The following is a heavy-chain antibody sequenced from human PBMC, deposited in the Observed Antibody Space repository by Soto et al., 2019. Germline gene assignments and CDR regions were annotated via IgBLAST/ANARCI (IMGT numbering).Heavy chain of an antibody. CDR1: GFTFSSYW. Sequence: GALRLSCAASGFTFSSYWMSWVRQAPGKGLEWVANIKQDGSEKYYVDSVKGRFTISRDNAKNSLYLQMNSLRAEDTAVYYCASTPNQNKYDFWSGSNWFDPWGQGTLVTVSS. J-gene: IGHJ5*02. CDR3: ASTPNQNKYDFWSGSNWFDP. D-gene: IGHD3-3*01. V-gene: IGHV3-7*01. CDR2: IKQDGSEK.